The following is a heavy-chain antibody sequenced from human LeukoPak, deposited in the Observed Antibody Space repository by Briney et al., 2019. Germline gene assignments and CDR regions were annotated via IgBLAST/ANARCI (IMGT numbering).Heavy chain of an antibody. D-gene: IGHD3-3*02. CDR2: IIPIFGTA. Sequence: SVKVSCKASGGTFSSYAISWVRRAPGQGLEWMGGIIPIFGTANYAQKFQGRVTITTDESTSTAYMELSSLRSEDTAVYYCARALGDTIAYYYYMDVWGKGTTVTVSS. CDR3: ARALGDTIAYYYYMDV. CDR1: GGTFSSYA. V-gene: IGHV1-69*05. J-gene: IGHJ6*03.